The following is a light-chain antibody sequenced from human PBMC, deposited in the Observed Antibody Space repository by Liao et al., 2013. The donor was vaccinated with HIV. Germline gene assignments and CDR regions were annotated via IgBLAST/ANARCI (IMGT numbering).Light chain of an antibody. CDR2: EDT. CDR3: QAWDNRNAV. J-gene: IGLJ2*01. V-gene: IGLV3-1*01. CDR1: RLGDKY. Sequence: SYDLTQPPSVSVPPGQTATITCSGDRLGDKYASWYQQKSGQSPVLVIYEDTKRPAGIPERFSGSNSGNTATLTISGTQAMDEADYYCQAWDNRNAVFGGGTKLTVL.